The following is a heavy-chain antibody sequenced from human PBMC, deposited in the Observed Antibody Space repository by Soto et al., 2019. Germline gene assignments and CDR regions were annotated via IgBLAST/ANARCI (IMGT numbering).Heavy chain of an antibody. V-gene: IGHV1-3*03. J-gene: IGHJ4*02. CDR3: ATRTPFRYSGSYSVFDT. Sequence: ASVKVSCKACGYTFTSYAMHWVRQAPGQRLEWMGWINAGNGNTKYSQEFQGRVTMTRDTSASTAYMELSSLRSEDTAVYYCATRTPFRYSGSYSVFDTWGQGTLVTVSS. CDR1: GYTFTSYA. CDR2: INAGNGNT. D-gene: IGHD1-26*01.